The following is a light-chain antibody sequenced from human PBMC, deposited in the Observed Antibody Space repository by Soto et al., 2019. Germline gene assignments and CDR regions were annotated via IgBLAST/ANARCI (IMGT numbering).Light chain of an antibody. J-gene: IGKJ1*01. Sequence: DIQMTQSPSSLSESVGDRVTITCRASQSISSYLNWYQQKPGKAPNLLIYDASILQSGVPSRFSGSGSGTDFSLSITNLRPEDSATYYCQQSYRTPCTFGQGNKVEIK. CDR3: QQSYRTPCT. CDR1: QSISSY. V-gene: IGKV1-39*01. CDR2: DAS.